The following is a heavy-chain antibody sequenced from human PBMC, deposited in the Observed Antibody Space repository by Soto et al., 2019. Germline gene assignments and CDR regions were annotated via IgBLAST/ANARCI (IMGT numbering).Heavy chain of an antibody. J-gene: IGHJ6*02. V-gene: IGHV3-30*18. CDR3: AKDRYVGYAYRASYSGMDV. D-gene: IGHD3-16*01. CDR1: GFTFSSYG. CDR2: MSYDGSNK. Sequence: QVQLVESGGGVVQPGRSLRLSCAASGFTFSSYGMHWVRQAPGKGLEWVSIMSYDGSNKYYVDSVKGRFTISRDNSKNTLYRQLNSLRAEDAAVYYCAKDRYVGYAYRASYSGMDVWGQGTTVTVSS.